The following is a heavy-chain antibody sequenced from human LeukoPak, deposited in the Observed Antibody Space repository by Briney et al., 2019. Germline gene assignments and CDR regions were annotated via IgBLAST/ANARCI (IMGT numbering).Heavy chain of an antibody. CDR1: GFTFSSYA. Sequence: QSGGSLRLSCAASGFTFSSYAMSWVRQAPGKGLEWVAFIRYDGSNKYYADSVKGRFTISRDNSKNTLYLQMNSLRAEDTAVYYCAKDLPYYFDYWGQGTLVTVSS. J-gene: IGHJ4*02. CDR2: IRYDGSNK. CDR3: AKDLPYYFDY. V-gene: IGHV3-30*02.